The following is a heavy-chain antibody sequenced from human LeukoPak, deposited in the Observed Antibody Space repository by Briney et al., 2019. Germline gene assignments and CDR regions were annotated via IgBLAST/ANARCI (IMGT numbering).Heavy chain of an antibody. J-gene: IGHJ4*02. V-gene: IGHV3-33*01. CDR1: GFTFSTYG. Sequence: GGPLRLSCAASGFTFSTYGMHWVRQAPGKGLEWVVIIWYDGSNKYYADSVKGRFTISRDISKNTLHLQMNSLRADDTAVYYCAREESGSLDFWGQGTLVTVSS. D-gene: IGHD1-26*01. CDR3: AREESGSLDF. CDR2: IWYDGSNK.